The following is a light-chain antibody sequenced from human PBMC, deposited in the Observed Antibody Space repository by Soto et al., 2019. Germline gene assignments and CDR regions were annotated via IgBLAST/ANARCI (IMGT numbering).Light chain of an antibody. CDR3: QQYGSLPRT. CDR2: GAS. CDR1: QSISSNY. J-gene: IGKJ1*01. Sequence: EIVLTQSPGTLSMSPGERATLSCRASQSISSNYLAWYQQKPGQAPRLLIYGASSRATGIPDRFSGSGSGTDFTLIISRLEAEDFAVYYCQQYGSLPRTFGQGTKVEFK. V-gene: IGKV3-20*01.